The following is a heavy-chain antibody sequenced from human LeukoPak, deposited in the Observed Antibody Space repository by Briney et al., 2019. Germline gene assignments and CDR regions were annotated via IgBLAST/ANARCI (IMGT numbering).Heavy chain of an antibody. CDR3: ATDDYRGLGY. CDR1: GITFSNYY. J-gene: IGHJ4*02. CDR2: IIQDGSVT. V-gene: IGHV3-74*01. D-gene: IGHD3-16*01. Sequence: QRGGSLRLSCVTFGITFSNYYMHWVRQVPGEGLVWVSHIIQDGSVTSYADSVKGRFTISRDNAKNTVYLQLNNLRAEDTAVYYCATDDYRGLGYWGQGTLVTVSS.